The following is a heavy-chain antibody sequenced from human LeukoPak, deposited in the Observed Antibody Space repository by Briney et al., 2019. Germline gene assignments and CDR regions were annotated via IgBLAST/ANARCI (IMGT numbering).Heavy chain of an antibody. CDR1: GYTFTDYY. V-gene: IGHV1-2*02. CDR2: INPNSGGT. J-gene: IGHJ6*03. Sequence: ASVKVSCKASGYTFTDYYMHWVRQAPGQGLEWMGWINPNSGGTKYAQKFQGRVTMTRDTSISTAYMELNRLRSDDTAVYCCARSSSYFYMDVWGKGTTVTVSS. CDR3: ARSSSYFYMDV.